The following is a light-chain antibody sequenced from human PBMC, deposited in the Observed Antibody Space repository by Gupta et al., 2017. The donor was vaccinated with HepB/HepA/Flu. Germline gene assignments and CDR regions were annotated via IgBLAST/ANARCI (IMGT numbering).Light chain of an antibody. J-gene: IGLJ2*01. V-gene: IGLV1-51*01. CDR3: GTWDSSLSAVV. CDR2: DNN. Sequence: QSVLTQPPSVSAAPGQKVTISCSGSSSNIGNNYVSWYQQRPGTAPKLLIYDNNKRPSGIPDRFSGSKSGTSATLGITGLQTGDEADYYCGTWDSSLSAVVVGGGTKLTVL. CDR1: SSNIGNNY.